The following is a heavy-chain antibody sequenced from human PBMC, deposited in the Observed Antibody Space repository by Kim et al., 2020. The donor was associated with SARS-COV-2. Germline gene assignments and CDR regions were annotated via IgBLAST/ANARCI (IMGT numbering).Heavy chain of an antibody. J-gene: IGHJ6*02. CDR2: INSDGSST. Sequence: GGSLRLSCAASGFTFSSYWMHWVRQAPGKGLVWVSRINSDGSSTSYADSVKGRFTISRDNAKNTLYLQMNSLRAEDTAVYYCARDRIRSGSWAPSPPYYGMDVWGQGTTVTVSS. V-gene: IGHV3-74*01. CDR1: GFTFSSYW. CDR3: ARDRIRSGSWAPSPPYYGMDV. D-gene: IGHD1-26*01.